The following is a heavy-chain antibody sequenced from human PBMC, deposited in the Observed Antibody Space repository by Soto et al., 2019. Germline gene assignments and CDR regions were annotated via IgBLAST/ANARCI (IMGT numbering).Heavy chain of an antibody. V-gene: IGHV3-30*18. J-gene: IGHJ6*02. Sequence: ASGGGVVQPGRSLRLSCAASGFSFPRFGMHWVRQAPGKGLEWVALITYEGSQIYYADAVKGRFTISRDNGDNTLSLQMDNLRTEDTATYFCAKGRGEMNWANYYGLDVWGQGTTVTVSS. CDR1: GFSFPRFG. CDR2: ITYEGSQI. CDR3: AKGRGEMNWANYYGLDV. D-gene: IGHD7-27*01.